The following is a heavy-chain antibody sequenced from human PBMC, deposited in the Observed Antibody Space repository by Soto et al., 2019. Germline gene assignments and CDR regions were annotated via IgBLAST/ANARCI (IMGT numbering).Heavy chain of an antibody. CDR2: IIPIFGTA. Sequence: ASVKVSCKASGGTFSSYAISWVRQAPGQGLEWMGGIIPIFGTANYAQKFQGRVTITADESTSTAYMELSSLRSEDTAVYYCARVRWSFKNDVETNYYFDYWGQGTLVTVSS. V-gene: IGHV1-69*13. CDR3: ARVRWSFKNDVETNYYFDY. J-gene: IGHJ4*02. D-gene: IGHD2-15*01. CDR1: GGTFSSYA.